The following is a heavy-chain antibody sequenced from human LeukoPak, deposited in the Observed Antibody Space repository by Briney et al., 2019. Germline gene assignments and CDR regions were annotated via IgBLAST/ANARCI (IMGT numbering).Heavy chain of an antibody. CDR3: ARAGYYYDSSGYFPIDY. J-gene: IGHJ4*02. V-gene: IGHV3-11*01. D-gene: IGHD3-22*01. CDR1: GGSFSGYY. Sequence: LSLTCAVYGGSFSGYYWSWIRQAPGKGLEWVSYISSSGSTIYYADSVKGRFTISRDNAKNSLYLQMNSLRAEDTAVYYCARAGYYYDSSGYFPIDYWGQGTLVTVSS. CDR2: ISSSGSTI.